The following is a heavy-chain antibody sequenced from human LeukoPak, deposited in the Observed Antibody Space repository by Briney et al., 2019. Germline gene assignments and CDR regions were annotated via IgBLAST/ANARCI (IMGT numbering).Heavy chain of an antibody. CDR1: GYTFTGYY. D-gene: IGHD3-22*01. J-gene: IGHJ4*02. Sequence: ASVKVSCKASGYTFTGYYMHWVRQAPGQGLEWMGWINPNSGGTNYAQKFQGRVTMTRDTSISTAYMELSRLRSDDTAVYYCARDVYYYDSSGTPTDYWGQGTLVTVSS. CDR3: ARDVYYYDSSGTPTDY. V-gene: IGHV1-2*02. CDR2: INPNSGGT.